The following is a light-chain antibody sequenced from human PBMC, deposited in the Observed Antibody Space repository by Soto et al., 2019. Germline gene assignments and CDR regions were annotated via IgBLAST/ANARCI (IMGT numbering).Light chain of an antibody. Sequence: DIQMTQSPSSLSASVGDRVTITCQASQAISNYLNWYQQKPGKAPKLLIYDASNLETGVPSRFSGSGSGTDFTFTISSLQPEDSATYYCQQYDNLSLTFGGGTKVEIK. CDR1: QAISNY. J-gene: IGKJ4*02. CDR2: DAS. V-gene: IGKV1-33*01. CDR3: QQYDNLSLT.